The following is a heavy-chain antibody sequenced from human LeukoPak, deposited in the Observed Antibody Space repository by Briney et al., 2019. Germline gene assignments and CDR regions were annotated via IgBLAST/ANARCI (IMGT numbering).Heavy chain of an antibody. CDR2: ISGSGGST. V-gene: IGHV3-23*01. CDR1: GFTFSSYA. Sequence: GGSLRLSCAASGFTFSSYAMSWVREAPGKGLERVSAISGSGGSTYYADSVKGRFTISRDNSKNTLYLQMNSLRAEDTAVYYCAKLTGYSSSWFYFDYWGQGTLVTVSS. J-gene: IGHJ4*02. D-gene: IGHD6-13*01. CDR3: AKLTGYSSSWFYFDY.